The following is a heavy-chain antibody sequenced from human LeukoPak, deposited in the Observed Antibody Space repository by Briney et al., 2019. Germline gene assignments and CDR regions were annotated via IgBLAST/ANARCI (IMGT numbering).Heavy chain of an antibody. CDR2: INHSGST. J-gene: IGHJ3*02. D-gene: IGHD3-22*01. CDR1: GGSFSGYY. CDR3: ARALYYYDSRGYNWEAFDI. V-gene: IGHV4-34*01. Sequence: PSETLSLTCAVSGGSFSGYYWSWLRQPPGKGLEWIGEINHSGSTNYNPSLKSGVTISVDTSKNQFSLKLSSVTAADTAVYYCARALYYYDSRGYNWEAFDIWGQGTMVTVSS.